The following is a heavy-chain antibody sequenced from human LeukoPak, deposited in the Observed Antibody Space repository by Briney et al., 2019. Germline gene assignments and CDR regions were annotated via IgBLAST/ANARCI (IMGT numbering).Heavy chain of an antibody. Sequence: SETLSLTCTVSGGSISSGDYYWSWIRQPPGKGLEWIGYIYYSGSTNYNPSLKSRVTISVDTSKNQFSLKLSSVTAADTAVYYCASSYYDSSGYYLGGFDYWGQGTLVTVSS. CDR3: ASSYYDSSGYYLGGFDY. V-gene: IGHV4-61*08. J-gene: IGHJ4*02. CDR1: GGSISSGDYY. CDR2: IYYSGST. D-gene: IGHD3-22*01.